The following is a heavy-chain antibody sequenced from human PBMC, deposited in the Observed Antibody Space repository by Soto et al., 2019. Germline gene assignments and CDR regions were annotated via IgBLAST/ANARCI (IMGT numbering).Heavy chain of an antibody. CDR2: ISYDGSNK. CDR3: AKDASTYYDFWSGYYDWFDP. CDR1: GFTFSSYG. J-gene: IGHJ5*02. Sequence: GGSLRLSCAASGFTFSSYGMHWVRQAPGKGLEWVAVISYDGSNKYYADSVKGRFTISRDNSKNTLYLQMNSLRAEDTAVYYCAKDASTYYDFWSGYYDWFDPWGQGTLVTVSS. D-gene: IGHD3-3*01. V-gene: IGHV3-30*18.